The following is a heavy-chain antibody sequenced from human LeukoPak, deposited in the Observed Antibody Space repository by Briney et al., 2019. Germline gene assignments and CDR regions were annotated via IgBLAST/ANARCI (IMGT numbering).Heavy chain of an antibody. Sequence: ASVKVSCKSSGYTFNNYYMRWVRQAPGQGLEWMGWINPNSAGTKYLQQFQGRVTMTSDTSISTAYMELSSLRSDDTAVYYCARDSRNYYDSRGGGDEAFDIWGQGTMVTVSS. CDR3: ARDSRNYYDSRGGGDEAFDI. CDR2: INPNSAGT. J-gene: IGHJ3*02. D-gene: IGHD3-22*01. V-gene: IGHV1-2*02. CDR1: GYTFNNYY.